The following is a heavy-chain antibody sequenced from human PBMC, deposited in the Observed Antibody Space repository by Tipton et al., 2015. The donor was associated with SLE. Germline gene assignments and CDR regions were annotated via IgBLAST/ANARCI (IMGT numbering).Heavy chain of an antibody. CDR2: ITNSGNT. V-gene: IGHV4-39*07. Sequence: TLSLTCSVSGASISSESYYWDWIRQPPGKGPEWIGRITNSGNTYYTPSFQSRVTMSVDTSKNQFSLKLSSVSAADTAVYYCARRSHTVTTSFYFDYWGQGTLVTVSS. CDR1: GASISSESYY. CDR3: ARRSHTVTTSFYFDY. J-gene: IGHJ4*02. D-gene: IGHD4-17*01.